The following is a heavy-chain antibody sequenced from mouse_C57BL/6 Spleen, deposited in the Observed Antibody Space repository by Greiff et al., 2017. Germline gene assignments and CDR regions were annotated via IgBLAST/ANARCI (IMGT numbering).Heavy chain of an antibody. J-gene: IGHJ1*03. V-gene: IGHV1-64*01. CDR2: IHPNSGST. D-gene: IGHD1-1*01. CDR3: ARPGSSYWYFDV. Sequence: VKLQQPGAELVKPGASVKLSCTASGYTFTSYWMHWVKQRPGQGLEWIGMIHPNSGSTNSNETFKSKATLTVNKSSSTAYMQLSSLTSEDSAVYYCARPGSSYWYFDVWGTGTTVTVSS. CDR1: GYTFTSYW.